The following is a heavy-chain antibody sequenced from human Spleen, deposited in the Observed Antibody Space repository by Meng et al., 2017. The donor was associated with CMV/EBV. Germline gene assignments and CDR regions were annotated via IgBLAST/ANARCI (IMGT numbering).Heavy chain of an antibody. J-gene: IGHJ4*02. V-gene: IGHV1-2*02. CDR3: ARDLRFLEWLSQGLSLDY. CDR1: GYTFTGYY. D-gene: IGHD3-3*01. CDR2: INPNSGGT. Sequence: ASVKVSCKASGYTFTGYYMHWVRQAPGQGLEWMGWINPNSGGTNYAQKFQGRVTMTTDTSTNTAYMELRSLRSDDTAVYYCARDLRFLEWLSQGLSLDYWGQGTMVTSPQ.